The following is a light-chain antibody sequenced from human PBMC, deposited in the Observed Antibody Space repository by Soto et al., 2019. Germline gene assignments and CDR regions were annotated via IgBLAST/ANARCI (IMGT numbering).Light chain of an antibody. Sequence: DIQLTQSPSFLSASVGDRVTVTCRASQGINSYLAWYQQKPGKAPKLLIYAASSLQSGVPSRFSGSGSGTDFTLTISSLQTEDFATYYCQQSYSIPITFGQGTRLEIK. CDR1: QGINSY. J-gene: IGKJ5*01. V-gene: IGKV1-39*01. CDR3: QQSYSIPIT. CDR2: AAS.